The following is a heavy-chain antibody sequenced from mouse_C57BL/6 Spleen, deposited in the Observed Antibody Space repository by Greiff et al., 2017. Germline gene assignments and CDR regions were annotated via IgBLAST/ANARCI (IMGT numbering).Heavy chain of an antibody. Sequence: EVQLQESGAELVKPGASVKLSCTASGFNIKDSYMHWVQQRTEQGLEWIGRIDTEDGETKYAPKFQGKATITADTSSNTAYRQLSSLTSEDTAVDYFARSYYNAMDYWGQGTSVTVSS. D-gene: IGHD2-12*01. J-gene: IGHJ4*01. CDR1: GFNIKDSY. V-gene: IGHV14-2*01. CDR3: ARSYYNAMDY. CDR2: IDTEDGET.